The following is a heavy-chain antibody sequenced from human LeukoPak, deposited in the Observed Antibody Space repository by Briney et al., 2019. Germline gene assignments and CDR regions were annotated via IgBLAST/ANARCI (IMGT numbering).Heavy chain of an antibody. V-gene: IGHV3-30*18. CDR1: GFTFSSYG. D-gene: IGHD2-15*01. J-gene: IGHJ4*02. Sequence: GRSLRLSCAASGFTFSSYGMHWVRQAPGKGLEWVAVISYDGSNKYYADSVKGRSTISRDNSKNTLYLQMNSLRAEDTAVYYCAKDRGRYCSGGSCYSLDYWGQGTLVTVSS. CDR2: ISYDGSNK. CDR3: AKDRGRYCSGGSCYSLDY.